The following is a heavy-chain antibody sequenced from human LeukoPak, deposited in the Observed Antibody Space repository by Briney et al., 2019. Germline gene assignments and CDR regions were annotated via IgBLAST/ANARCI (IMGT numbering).Heavy chain of an antibody. V-gene: IGHV1-18*01. Sequence: ASVKVSCKASGYTFTSYGITWVRQAPGQGLEWMGWISTYNDNTNYAQKLQGRVTMTTDTSTSTAYMELRSLRSDDTAVYYCARGLRYGSGSPIDYWGQGTLVTVSS. CDR1: GYTFTSYG. J-gene: IGHJ4*02. CDR3: ARGLRYGSGSPIDY. D-gene: IGHD3-10*01. CDR2: ISTYNDNT.